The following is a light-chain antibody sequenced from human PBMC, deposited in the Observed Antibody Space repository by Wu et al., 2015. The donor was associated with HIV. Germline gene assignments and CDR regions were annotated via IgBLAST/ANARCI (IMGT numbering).Light chain of an antibody. J-gene: IGKJ4*01. CDR1: QSVSSY. V-gene: IGKV3-20*01. CDR3: QQYARSPLT. Sequence: EIVLTQSPATLSLSPGETATLSCRASQSVSSYLAWYQQKPGQAPRLLIYDASSKAIGIPDRFSGSGSGTDFTLTISRLEPEDCAVYYCQQYARSPLTFGGGTKVEIK. CDR2: DAS.